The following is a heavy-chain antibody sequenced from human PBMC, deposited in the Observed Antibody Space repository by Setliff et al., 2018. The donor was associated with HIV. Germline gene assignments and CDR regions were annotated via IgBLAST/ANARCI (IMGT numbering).Heavy chain of an antibody. J-gene: IGHJ4*02. V-gene: IGHV4-61*10. D-gene: IGHD2-15*01. CDR2: ISYSGSP. CDR3: ARFCSGGSCPDY. Sequence: SETLSLTCTVSGGSISSGSYYWSWIRQPAGKGLEWIGVISYSGSPHYNPSLKSRVTIGMDTSKNQVSLTLSSVTAVDTAVYYCARFCSGGSCPDYWGQGTLVTVSS. CDR1: GGSISSGSYY.